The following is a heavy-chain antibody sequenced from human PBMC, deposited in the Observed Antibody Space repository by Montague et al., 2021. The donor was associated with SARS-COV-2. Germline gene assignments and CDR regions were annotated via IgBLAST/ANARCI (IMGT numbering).Heavy chain of an antibody. CDR2: IYSSGSA. Sequence: SETLSLTCTVSGGSINDYYWTWDRQPAGEGLEWIGRIYSSGSANYNPFLESRVTMSLDTSKNQFSLNVNSVTAADTAVYYCARVLPDPVRTQYAFDIWGQGTLVTVSS. CDR1: GGSINDYY. V-gene: IGHV4-4*07. CDR3: ARVLPDPVRTQYAFDI. J-gene: IGHJ3*02.